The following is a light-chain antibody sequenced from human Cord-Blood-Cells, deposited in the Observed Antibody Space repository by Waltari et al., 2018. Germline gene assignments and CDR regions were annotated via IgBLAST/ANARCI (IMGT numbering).Light chain of an antibody. J-gene: IGKJ4*01. CDR3: QQHSNWPLT. V-gene: IGKV3-11*01. CDR1: QSVSSY. Sequence: EIVLTQSPATLSLSPGERATLSCRASQSVSSYLAWYQQKPGQAPRLLIYDASNRATGIPARVSGSGSWTDFTLTISSLEPEDFAVYYCQQHSNWPLTFGGGTKVEIK. CDR2: DAS.